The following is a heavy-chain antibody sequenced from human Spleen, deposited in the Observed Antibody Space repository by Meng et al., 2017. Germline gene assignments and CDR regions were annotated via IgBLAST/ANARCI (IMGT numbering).Heavy chain of an antibody. V-gene: IGHV1-69*05. D-gene: IGHD2-2*01. CDR3: ARKAGNCISTTCYSLDY. Sequence: SVKVSCKALGGIFSNYVIGWVRQAPGQGLEWMGGINAVFGTTNYAQKFQGRVTITTDESTSTVYMELTRLTSEDTAVYFCARKAGNCISTTCYSLDYWGQGKLV. CDR2: INAVFGTT. J-gene: IGHJ4*02. CDR1: GGIFSNYV.